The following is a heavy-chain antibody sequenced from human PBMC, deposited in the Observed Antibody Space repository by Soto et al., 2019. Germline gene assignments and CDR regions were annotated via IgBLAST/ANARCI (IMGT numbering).Heavy chain of an antibody. Sequence: PSETLSLTCTVSGGSVSSGSYYWSWIRQPPGKGLEWIGYIYYSGSTNYNPSLKSRVTISVGTSKNQFSLKLSSVTAADTAVYYCAREGITIFGVVILYYGMDVWGQGTTVTVSS. D-gene: IGHD3-3*01. V-gene: IGHV4-61*01. CDR1: GGSVSSGSYY. J-gene: IGHJ6*02. CDR3: AREGITIFGVVILYYGMDV. CDR2: IYYSGST.